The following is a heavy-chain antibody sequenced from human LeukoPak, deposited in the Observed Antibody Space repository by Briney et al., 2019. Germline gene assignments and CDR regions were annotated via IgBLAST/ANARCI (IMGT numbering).Heavy chain of an antibody. CDR2: INPNSGGT. J-gene: IGHJ3*02. CDR3: ARENPTVSGSYDI. D-gene: IGHD5-12*01. Sequence: ASVKVSCKASGYTFTSYYMHWVRQAPGQGLEWMGWINPNSGGTNYAQKFQGRVTMTRDTSISTAYMELSRLRSDDTAVYYCARENPTVSGSYDIWGQGTMVTVSS. V-gene: IGHV1-2*02. CDR1: GYTFTSYY.